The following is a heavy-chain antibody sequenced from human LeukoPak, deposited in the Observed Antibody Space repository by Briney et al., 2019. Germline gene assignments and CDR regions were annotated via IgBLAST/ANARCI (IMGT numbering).Heavy chain of an antibody. V-gene: IGHV3-11*04. J-gene: IGHJ4*02. CDR2: ISGSSDTI. CDR1: GFTLSDFY. D-gene: IGHD4-17*01. Sequence: GGSLRLSCAASGFTLSDFYMSWIRQAPGKGLEWVSYISGSSDTIYYADSVKGRFTISRDNAKNSLYLQMNSLRAEDTAVYYCARDRGTTSRDYWGQGTLVTVSS. CDR3: ARDRGTTSRDY.